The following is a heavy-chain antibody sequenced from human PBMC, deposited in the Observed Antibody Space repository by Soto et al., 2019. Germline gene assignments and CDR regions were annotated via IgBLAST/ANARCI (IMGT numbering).Heavy chain of an antibody. CDR1: GGTFSSYA. V-gene: IGHV1-69*01. CDR2: IIPIFGTA. CDR3: ASNIVVVPAAPYGMDV. D-gene: IGHD2-2*01. J-gene: IGHJ6*02. Sequence: QVQLVQSGAEGKKPGSSLKVSCKASGGTFSSYAISWVRQAPGQGLEWMGGIIPIFGTANYAQKFQGRVTITADESTSTAYMELSSLRSEDTAVYYCASNIVVVPAAPYGMDVWGQGTTVTVSS.